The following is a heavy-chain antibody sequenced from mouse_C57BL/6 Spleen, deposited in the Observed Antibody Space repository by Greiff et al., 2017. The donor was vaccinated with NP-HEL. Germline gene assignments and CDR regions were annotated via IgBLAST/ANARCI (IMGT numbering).Heavy chain of an antibody. Sequence: VQLQQSGAELAKPGASVKLSCKASGYTFTSYWMHWVKQRLGQGLEWIGYINPSSGYTKYNQKFKDKATLTADKSSITAYMQLSSLTYEDSAVYSCASADYNGRFDNWGQGTTLTVSS. CDR3: ASADYNGRFDN. CDR1: GYTFTSYW. CDR2: INPSSGYT. J-gene: IGHJ2*01. V-gene: IGHV1-7*01. D-gene: IGHD1-1*01.